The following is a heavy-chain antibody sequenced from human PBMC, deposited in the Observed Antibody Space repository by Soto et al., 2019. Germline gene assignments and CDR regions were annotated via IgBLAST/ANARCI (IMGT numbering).Heavy chain of an antibody. CDR1: GGSISSSSYY. Sequence: SETLSLTCTVSGGSISSSSYYWGWIRQPPGKGLEWIGSIYYSGSTHYNPSLKSRVTISVDTSKNQFSLKLSSVTAADTAVYYCARQQRYYYYMDVWGKGTTVTVSS. CDR2: IYYSGST. D-gene: IGHD6-25*01. V-gene: IGHV4-39*01. J-gene: IGHJ6*03. CDR3: ARQQRYYYYMDV.